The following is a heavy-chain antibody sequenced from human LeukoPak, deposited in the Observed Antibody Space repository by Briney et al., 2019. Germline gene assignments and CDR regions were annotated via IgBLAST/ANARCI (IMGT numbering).Heavy chain of an antibody. V-gene: IGHV1-69*04. D-gene: IGHD1-26*01. CDR3: ARAVGAAHSDLDY. CDR1: GGTFSSYA. J-gene: IGHJ4*02. Sequence: SVKVSCKASGGTFSSYAISWVRQAPGQGLEWMGRIIPILGIANYAQKFQGRVTITADKSTSTAYMELSSLRSEDTAVYYCARAVGAAHSDLDYWGQGTLVTVSS. CDR2: IIPILGIA.